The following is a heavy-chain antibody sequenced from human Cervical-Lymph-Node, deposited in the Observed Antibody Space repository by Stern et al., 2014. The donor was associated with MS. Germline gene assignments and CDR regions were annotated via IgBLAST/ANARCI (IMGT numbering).Heavy chain of an antibody. J-gene: IGHJ4*02. CDR1: GDTFSSYA. V-gene: IGHV1-69*05. Sequence: QVQLVQSGSEVKRPWSSVKVSCKPSGDTFSSYALSWVRQAPGQGLEWVGGLIPFFGATRYGQKFQGRVTITPEESTGTAFMELSNLTSDDTAVYYCALRRSYYVYWGQGTLITVSS. CDR3: ALRRSYYVY. CDR2: LIPFFGAT. D-gene: IGHD4-11*01.